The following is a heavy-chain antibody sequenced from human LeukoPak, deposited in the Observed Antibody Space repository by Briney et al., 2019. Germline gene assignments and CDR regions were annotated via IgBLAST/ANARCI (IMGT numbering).Heavy chain of an antibody. V-gene: IGHV3-21*01. Sequence: GGSLKLSCAASGFTFSSYSMNWVRQAPGKGLEWVSSISSSSSYIYYADSVKGRFTTSRDNAKNSLYLQMTSLRAEDTAVYYCARDGTMVRGVTWFDPWGQGTLVTVSS. CDR3: ARDGTMVRGVTWFDP. CDR2: ISSSSSYI. J-gene: IGHJ5*02. CDR1: GFTFSSYS. D-gene: IGHD3-10*01.